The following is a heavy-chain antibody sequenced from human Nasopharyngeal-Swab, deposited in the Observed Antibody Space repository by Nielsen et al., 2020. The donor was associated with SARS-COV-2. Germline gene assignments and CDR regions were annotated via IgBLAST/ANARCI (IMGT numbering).Heavy chain of an antibody. D-gene: IGHD3-3*01. CDR2: IYHSGST. Sequence: SDTLSPTFDVSGGSVSSTNWWRWVRQPPRKGLEWIGEIYHSGSTNYNPSLKSRVTISVDKSKNQFSLKLSSVTAADTAVYYCARGVPSTLVGVVSSGGNQFDPWGQGTLVTVSS. V-gene: IGHV4-4*02. CDR3: ARGVPSTLVGVVSSGGNQFDP. J-gene: IGHJ5*02. CDR1: GGSVSSTNW.